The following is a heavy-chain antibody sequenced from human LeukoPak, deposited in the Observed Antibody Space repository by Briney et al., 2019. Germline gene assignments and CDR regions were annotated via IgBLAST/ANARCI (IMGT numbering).Heavy chain of an antibody. J-gene: IGHJ4*02. CDR2: ISGSGGST. Sequence: GGSLGLSCAASGFTFSSYAMSWVRQAPGKGLEWVSAISGSGGSTYYADSVKGRFTISRDNSKNTLYLQMNSLRAEDTAVYYCAKALYCSSTSCPVGYWGQGTLVTVSS. V-gene: IGHV3-23*01. D-gene: IGHD2-2*01. CDR3: AKALYCSSTSCPVGY. CDR1: GFTFSSYA.